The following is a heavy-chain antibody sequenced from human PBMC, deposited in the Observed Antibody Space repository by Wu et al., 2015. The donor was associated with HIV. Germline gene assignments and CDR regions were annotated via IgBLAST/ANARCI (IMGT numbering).Heavy chain of an antibody. CDR3: AGYGSGYNWFYY. J-gene: IGHJ4*02. CDR2: IIPSSGDT. Sequence: QGHLVQSGPEVKSPGASVKVSCKASGYSFSAYYMHWVRQAPGQGLEYLGWIIPSSGDTRYAPNFQGRVTMTRDTSINTAYMELNRVKSDDTAVYYCAGYGSGYNWFYYWGQGTLVTVSS. V-gene: IGHV1-2*02. CDR1: GYSFSAYY. D-gene: IGHD5-12*01.